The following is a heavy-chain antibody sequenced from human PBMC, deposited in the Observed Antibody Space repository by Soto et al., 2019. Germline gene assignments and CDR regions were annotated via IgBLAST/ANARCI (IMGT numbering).Heavy chain of an antibody. Sequence: GGSLRLSCAASGFTFSGYSMSWVRQAPGKGLEWVSAISSSSSSTYYADSVKGRFTISRDNSKNTLYLQMNSLRAEDTAVYYCAKVARVYDYVWGNAFDIWGQGTMVTVSS. D-gene: IGHD3-16*01. CDR1: GFTFSGYS. V-gene: IGHV3-23*01. CDR2: ISSSSSST. CDR3: AKVARVYDYVWGNAFDI. J-gene: IGHJ3*02.